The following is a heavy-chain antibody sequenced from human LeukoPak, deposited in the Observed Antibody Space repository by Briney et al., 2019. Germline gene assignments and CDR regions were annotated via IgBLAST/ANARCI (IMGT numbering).Heavy chain of an antibody. Sequence: PGRSLRLSCAASGFTFSSYGMHWVRQAPGKGVEGVAVISYDGSNKYYADSVKGRFTISRYHSKNTLYLQMNSLRAEDTAVYYCAKDREYSSGWQTTFDYWGQGPLVTVSS. CDR3: AKDREYSSGWQTTFDY. CDR2: ISYDGSNK. D-gene: IGHD6-19*01. V-gene: IGHV3-30*18. J-gene: IGHJ4*02. CDR1: GFTFSSYG.